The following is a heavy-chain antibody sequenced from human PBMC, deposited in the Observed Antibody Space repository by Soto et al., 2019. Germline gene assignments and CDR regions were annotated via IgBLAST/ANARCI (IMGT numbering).Heavy chain of an antibody. J-gene: IGHJ6*02. CDR3: ARVGAAYSRPSYYYGMDV. D-gene: IGHD2-21*01. CDR1: GGTFSSYA. CDR2: IIPIFGTA. V-gene: IGHV1-69*12. Sequence: QAQLVQSGAEVKKPGSSVKVSCKASGGTFSSYAISWVRQAPGQGLEWMGGIIPIFGTANYAQKFQGRVTITADEATSTAYMELSSLRSEDTAVYYCARVGAAYSRPSYYYGMDVWGQGTTVTVSS.